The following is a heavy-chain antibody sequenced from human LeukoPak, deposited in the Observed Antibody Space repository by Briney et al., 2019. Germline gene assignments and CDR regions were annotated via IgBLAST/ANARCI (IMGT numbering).Heavy chain of an antibody. V-gene: IGHV3-66*02. CDR3: ARAHYYGSGRHNWFDP. CDR1: GFTASSNY. J-gene: IGHJ5*02. D-gene: IGHD3-10*01. Sequence: GGSLRLSCAASGFTASSNYMSWVRQAPGKGLEWVSLIYSGGSTYHADSVKGRFTISRDNSKDTLYLQMNTLRAEDTAVYYCARAHYYGSGRHNWFDPWGQGTLVTVSS. CDR2: IYSGGST.